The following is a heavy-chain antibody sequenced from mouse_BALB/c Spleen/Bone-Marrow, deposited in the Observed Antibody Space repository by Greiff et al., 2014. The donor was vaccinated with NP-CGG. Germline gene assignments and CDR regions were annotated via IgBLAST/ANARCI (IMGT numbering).Heavy chain of an antibody. J-gene: IGHJ2*01. CDR2: INPYNDGT. CDR3: ARGNYYDYDYFDH. Sequence: VQLQQSGPELVKPGASVKMSCKASGYTFTSYVMHWVKQKPGQGLEWIGYINPYNDGTTYNEKFKGKATLTSDKSSSTAYMELSSLTSEDSAVYYCARGNYYDYDYFDHWGQGTTLTVSS. CDR1: GYTFTSYV. D-gene: IGHD2-4*01. V-gene: IGHV1-14*01.